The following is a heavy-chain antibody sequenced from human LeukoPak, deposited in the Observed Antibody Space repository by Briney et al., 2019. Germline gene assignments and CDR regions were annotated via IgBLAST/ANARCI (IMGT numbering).Heavy chain of an antibody. CDR2: IYYSGST. CDR3: ARGSGGPSFRFDY. CDR1: GGSISSYY. V-gene: IGHV4-59*01. Sequence: SETLSLTCTVSGGSISSYYWSWIRQPPGKGLEWIGYIYYSGSTNYNPSLKSRVTISVDTSKNQFSLKLSSVTAADTAVYYCARGSGGPSFRFDYWGQGTLVTVSS. D-gene: IGHD3-10*01. J-gene: IGHJ4*02.